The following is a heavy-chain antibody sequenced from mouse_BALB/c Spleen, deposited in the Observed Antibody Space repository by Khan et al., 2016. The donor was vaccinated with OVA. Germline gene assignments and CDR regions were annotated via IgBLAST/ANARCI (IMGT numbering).Heavy chain of an antibody. J-gene: IGHJ4*01. Sequence: QVQLQQSGAEVARPGASVKMSCKASGYTFTSYTIQWVKQRPGQGLEWIGYISPSTGYIQYNQKFKDKATLTADKSSSTAYMQLSSLTSEDSAVYYCARFAYYGIPYYAMDYGGQGTSVTVSA. CDR2: ISPSTGYI. CDR1: GYTFTSYT. V-gene: IGHV1-4*01. D-gene: IGHD2-10*01. CDR3: ARFAYYGIPYYAMDY.